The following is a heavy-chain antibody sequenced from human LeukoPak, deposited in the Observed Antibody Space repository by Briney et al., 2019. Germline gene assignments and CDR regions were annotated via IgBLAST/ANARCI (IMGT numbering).Heavy chain of an antibody. V-gene: IGHV1-8*01. CDR1: GYSFTNYD. CDR3: TRGASDYWGENYFDY. J-gene: IGHJ4*02. D-gene: IGHD7-27*01. CDR2: MNPNSGTV. Sequence: ASVRVSCKASGYSFTNYDINWVRQATGHGLEWMGWMNPNSGTVGYAQKFQGRVTMTRNASISAAYMELSSLTSEDAAVYYCTRGASDYWGENYFDYWGQGSLVTVSS.